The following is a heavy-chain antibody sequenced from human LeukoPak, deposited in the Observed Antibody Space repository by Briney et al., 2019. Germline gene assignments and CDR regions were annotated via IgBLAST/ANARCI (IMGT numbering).Heavy chain of an antibody. CDR1: GFTFSGSA. V-gene: IGHV3-73*01. CDR2: IRSKANSYAT. D-gene: IGHD3-22*01. Sequence: GGSLRLSCAASGFTFSGSAMHWVRQASGKVLEWVGRIRSKANSYATAYAASVKGRFTISRDDSKNTAYLQMNSLKTEDTAVYYCTSLYYYDSSGYYRAFYYYGMDVWGQGTTVTVSS. CDR3: TSLYYYDSSGYYRAFYYYGMDV. J-gene: IGHJ6*02.